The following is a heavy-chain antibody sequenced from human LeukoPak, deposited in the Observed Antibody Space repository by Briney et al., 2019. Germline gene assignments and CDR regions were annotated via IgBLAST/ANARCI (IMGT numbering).Heavy chain of an antibody. CDR2: ISSNGGST. Sequence: GGSLRLSCAASGFTFSSYAMHWVRQAPGKGLEYVSAISSNGGSTYYANSVKGRFTISRDNSKNTLYLQMGSLRAEDMAVYYGARGDGSSQWPPTFDYWGQGTLVTVSS. CDR1: GFTFSSYA. D-gene: IGHD1-26*01. CDR3: ARGDGSSQWPPTFDY. V-gene: IGHV3-64*01. J-gene: IGHJ4*02.